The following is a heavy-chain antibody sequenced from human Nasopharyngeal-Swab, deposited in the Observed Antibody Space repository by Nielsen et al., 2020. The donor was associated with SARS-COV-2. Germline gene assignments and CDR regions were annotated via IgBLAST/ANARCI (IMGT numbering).Heavy chain of an antibody. CDR1: GFTFSSYD. CDR3: ARDQRYSSSWGWTYYYDGMDV. CDR2: ISYDGSNK. J-gene: IGHJ6*02. Sequence: GESLKISCAASGFTFSSYDMHWVRQAPGKGLEWVAVISYDGSNKDYADSVKGRFTISRDNSKNTQYLQMNSLRAEDTAVYYCARDQRYSSSWGWTYYYDGMDVWGQGTTVTVSS. D-gene: IGHD6-13*01. V-gene: IGHV3-30*03.